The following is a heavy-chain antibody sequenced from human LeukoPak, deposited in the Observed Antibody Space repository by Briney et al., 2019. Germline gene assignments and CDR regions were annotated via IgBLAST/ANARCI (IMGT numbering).Heavy chain of an antibody. D-gene: IGHD3-9*01. Sequence: GGSLRLSCAASGFTFSSHVMSWVRQPPGQGLECVSSITSSGGRTYYADSVKGRFTISRDNAKNSLYLQMNSLRAEDTAVYYCARSEYYDILTGSMDVWGQGTTVTVSS. CDR1: GFTFSSHV. CDR3: ARSEYYDILTGSMDV. V-gene: IGHV3-23*01. J-gene: IGHJ6*02. CDR2: ITSSGGRT.